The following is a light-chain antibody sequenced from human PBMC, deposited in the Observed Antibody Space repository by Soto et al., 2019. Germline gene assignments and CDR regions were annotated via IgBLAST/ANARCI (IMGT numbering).Light chain of an antibody. CDR3: QQSYSTPWT. V-gene: IGKV1-39*01. CDR2: AAS. CDR1: QNTRGY. Sequence: DIQMTHSPSSLSASVRDRVTITCRASQNTRGYLNWYQQKPGKAPKLLIYAASSLQSGIPSRFSGSGSETDFTLTISSLQPEDFATYYCQQSYSTPWTFGQGTKVDIK. J-gene: IGKJ1*01.